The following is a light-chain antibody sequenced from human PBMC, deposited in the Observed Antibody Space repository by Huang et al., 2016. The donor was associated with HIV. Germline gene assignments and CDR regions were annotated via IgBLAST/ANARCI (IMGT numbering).Light chain of an antibody. Sequence: DIQITQSPSSLSASVGDRVTITCRASQNINKYLNWYQQQPGKAPKLLISGASTLQSGVPSSFSDSGSGTDFTLTISSLQPEDSAVYFCQQSVKTPRTFGQGTKLEI. CDR3: QQSVKTPRT. J-gene: IGKJ2*01. V-gene: IGKV1-39*01. CDR1: QNINKY. CDR2: GAS.